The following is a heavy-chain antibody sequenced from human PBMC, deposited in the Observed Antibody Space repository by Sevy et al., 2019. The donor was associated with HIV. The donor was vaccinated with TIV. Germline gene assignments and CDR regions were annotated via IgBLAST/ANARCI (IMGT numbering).Heavy chain of an antibody. D-gene: IGHD2-21*01. CDR2: ISANNGNT. CDR1: GYTFTSYG. J-gene: IGHJ4*02. Sequence: ASVKVSCKASGYTFTSYGISWVRQAPGQGLEWMGWISANNGNTNYAQKLQGRVTMTTDTSTSTAYMELRSLRSDDTAVYYCARDSWAYCGGDCYPVKHDYWGQGTLVTVSS. CDR3: ARDSWAYCGGDCYPVKHDY. V-gene: IGHV1-18*01.